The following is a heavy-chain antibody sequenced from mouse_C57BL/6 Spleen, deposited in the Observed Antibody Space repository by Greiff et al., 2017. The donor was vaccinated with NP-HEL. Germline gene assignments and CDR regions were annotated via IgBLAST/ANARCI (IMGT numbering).Heavy chain of an antibody. CDR3: ARLGYGSSDDY. J-gene: IGHJ2*01. CDR2: ISGGGGNT. D-gene: IGHD1-1*01. CDR1: GFTFSSYT. V-gene: IGHV5-9*01. Sequence: EVQLVESGGGLVKPGGSLKLSCAASGFTFSSYTMSWVRQTPEKRLEWVATISGGGGNTYYPDSVKGRFTISRDNAKNTLYLQMSSLRSEDTALYYCARLGYGSSDDYWGQGTTLTVSS.